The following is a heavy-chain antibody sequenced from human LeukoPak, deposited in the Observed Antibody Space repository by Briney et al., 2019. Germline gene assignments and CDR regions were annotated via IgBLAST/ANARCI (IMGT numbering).Heavy chain of an antibody. J-gene: IGHJ6*02. CDR1: GFLFSDYA. V-gene: IGHV3-23*01. CDR2: ISASGGTT. CDR3: AKLKRHDYNLDGLDV. D-gene: IGHD5-24*01. Sequence: GGSLRLSCAASGFLFSDYAMTWVRQAPGKGLEFVSTISASGGTTYYPDSVQGRFTISRDNSKNTLYLQLNSLTAEATAVYYCAKLKRHDYNLDGLDVWGQGTTVTVSS.